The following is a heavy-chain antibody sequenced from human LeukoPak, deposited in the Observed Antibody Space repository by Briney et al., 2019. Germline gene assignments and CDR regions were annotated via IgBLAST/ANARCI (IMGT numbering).Heavy chain of an antibody. V-gene: IGHV4-30-2*01. Sequence: SETMSLTCVVSGGSISSGGYSWSSIRQPPGKGLEWIGYIYHSGSTYYNPSLKSRVTISVDRSKNQFSLKLSSVTAADTAVYYCASSTMVRGVVFDYWGQGTLVTVSS. CDR3: ASSTMVRGVVFDY. J-gene: IGHJ4*02. CDR2: IYHSGST. D-gene: IGHD3-10*01. CDR1: GGSISSGGYS.